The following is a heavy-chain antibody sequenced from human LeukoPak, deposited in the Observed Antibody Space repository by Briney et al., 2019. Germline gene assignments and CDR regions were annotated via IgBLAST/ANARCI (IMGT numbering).Heavy chain of an antibody. CDR2: INHSGST. CDR3: ARDSVAAAGYNWFDP. CDR1: GGSFSGYY. J-gene: IGHJ5*02. V-gene: IGHV4-34*01. Sequence: SETLSLTCAVYGGSFSGYYWSWIRQPPGKGLEWIGEINHSGSTNYNPSLKSRVTISADTSKNQFSLKLSSVTAADTAVYYCARDSVAAAGYNWFDPWGQGTLVTVSS. D-gene: IGHD6-13*01.